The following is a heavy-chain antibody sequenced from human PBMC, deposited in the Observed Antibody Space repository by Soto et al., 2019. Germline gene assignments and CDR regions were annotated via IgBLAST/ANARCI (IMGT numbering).Heavy chain of an antibody. CDR2: IVVGSGNT. V-gene: IGHV1-58*02. CDR1: GFTFSSSG. Sequence: SVKVSCKASGFTFSSSGIHWVRQARGQRLEWIGWIVVGSGNTNYAQKFQERVTITRDASTNTAYMELTSLRSEDTAVYYCAGDAAVGLFDYWGQGTLVTVSS. CDR3: AGDAAVGLFDY. D-gene: IGHD1-26*01. J-gene: IGHJ4*02.